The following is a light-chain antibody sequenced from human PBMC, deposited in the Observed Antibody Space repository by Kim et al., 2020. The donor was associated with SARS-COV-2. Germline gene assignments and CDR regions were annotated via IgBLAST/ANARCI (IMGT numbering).Light chain of an antibody. CDR1: SSNIGPTT. V-gene: IGLV1-44*01. Sequence: GQRVTISCSGSSSNIGPTTVNWYQQLPGTAPKLLIYENNRRPSGVPDRFSGSKSGTSASLAISGLQSEDEADYYCAAWDDSLNGPVFGGGTKLTVL. J-gene: IGLJ3*02. CDR2: ENN. CDR3: AAWDDSLNGPV.